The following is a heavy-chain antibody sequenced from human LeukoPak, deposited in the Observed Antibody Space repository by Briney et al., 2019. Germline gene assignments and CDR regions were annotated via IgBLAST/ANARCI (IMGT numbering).Heavy chain of an antibody. J-gene: IGHJ1*01. Sequence: ASVKVSCKASGSTFTSYGISRMRQAHAQGPEWMGWTSVYNGNTNYVQKLPGKGTMTTDTSKSTAYMELRSLRSDDTAIYYCARDDGSSCWHSLRFQDWGQGTLVTAS. CDR1: GSTFTSYG. CDR2: TSVYNGNT. D-gene: IGHD2-15*01. CDR3: ARDDGSSCWHSLRFQD. V-gene: IGHV1-18*01.